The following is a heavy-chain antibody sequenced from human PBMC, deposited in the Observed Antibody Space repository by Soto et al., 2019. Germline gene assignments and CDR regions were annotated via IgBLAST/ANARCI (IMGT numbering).Heavy chain of an antibody. Sequence: EVQLVPSGAEVKKPGESLKISCKGSGYSFTSYWIGWLRQMPGKGLEWMGIIYPGDADTRYSPSFQSQVTISADKSISTAYLQWSSLKASDTAMYYCASPAYYGSGSPLPLDVWGQGTTVTVSS. CDR2: IYPGDADT. V-gene: IGHV5-51*01. CDR3: ASPAYYGSGSPLPLDV. J-gene: IGHJ6*02. CDR1: GYSFTSYW. D-gene: IGHD3-10*01.